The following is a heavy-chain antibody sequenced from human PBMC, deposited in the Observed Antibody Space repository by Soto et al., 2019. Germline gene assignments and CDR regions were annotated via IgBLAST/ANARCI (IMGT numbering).Heavy chain of an antibody. D-gene: IGHD3-22*01. Sequence: QVQLVQSGAEVKKPGSSVKVSCKASGGTFSSYAISWVRQAPGQGLEWMGGIIPIFGTANYAQKFQGRVTITADESTSTAYMALSSLRSEATAVYYCARSRVTYYYDRSAFDIWGQGTMVTVSS. CDR1: GGTFSSYA. CDR2: IIPIFGTA. V-gene: IGHV1-69*01. J-gene: IGHJ3*02. CDR3: ARSRVTYYYDRSAFDI.